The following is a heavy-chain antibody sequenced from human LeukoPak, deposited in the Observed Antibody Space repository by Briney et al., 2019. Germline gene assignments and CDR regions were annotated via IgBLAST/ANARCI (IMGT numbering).Heavy chain of an antibody. J-gene: IGHJ4*02. D-gene: IGHD3-10*01. CDR2: ISYDTRSD. V-gene: IGHV3-30*18. CDR1: EFTFSSHG. CDR3: AKAYYYGSGSYYNGRAFDY. Sequence: PGGSLRLSCVAPEFTFSSHGMHWVRQAPGKGLEWVAVISYDTRSDYHVDSVKGRFTISRDNSKNTLYLQMNSLRAEDTAVYYCAKAYYYGSGSYYNGRAFDYWGQGTLVTVSS.